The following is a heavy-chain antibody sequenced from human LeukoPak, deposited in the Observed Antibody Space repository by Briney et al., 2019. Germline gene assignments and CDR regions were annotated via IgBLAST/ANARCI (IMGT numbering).Heavy chain of an antibody. CDR1: EFTFSGHQ. V-gene: IGHV3-7*01. D-gene: IGHD2-15*01. J-gene: IGHJ3*01. Sequence: GGSLRLSCAASEFTFSGHQMSWVRQAPGKGPEWVAKIIQDGSEKYYMDSVKGRFFISRDNGKNSLYLQMNSLRVEDTAVYYCAGDWRQDNAFDLWGQGTMVTVSS. CDR2: IIQDGSEK. CDR3: AGDWRQDNAFDL.